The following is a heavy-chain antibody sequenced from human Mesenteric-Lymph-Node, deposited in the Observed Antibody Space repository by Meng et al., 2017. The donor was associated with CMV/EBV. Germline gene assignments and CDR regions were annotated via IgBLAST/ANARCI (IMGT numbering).Heavy chain of an antibody. Sequence: SVKVSCKASGYTFTSYGISWVRQAPGQGLEWMGGITPILATTNYAQKFQGRVTISTDESTRTAYMELSSLRSEDTAVYYCARGILAADYGMDVWGQGTTVTVSS. J-gene: IGHJ6*02. V-gene: IGHV1-69*05. CDR2: ITPILATT. D-gene: IGHD6-13*01. CDR3: ARGILAADYGMDV. CDR1: GYTFTSYG.